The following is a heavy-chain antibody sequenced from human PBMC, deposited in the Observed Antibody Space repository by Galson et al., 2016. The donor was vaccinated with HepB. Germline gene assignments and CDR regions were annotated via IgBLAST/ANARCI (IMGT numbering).Heavy chain of an antibody. Sequence: SLRLSCAASGFTFSSSAMSWVRQAPGKGLEWVANIRQDGNEKYHAEFVKGRFTISRDNPKNSLYLQMSGLRPEDTAVYYCARDSGYCSGGSCYGDAFDVWGQGAMVIVSS. CDR2: IRQDGNEK. CDR1: GFTFSSSA. D-gene: IGHD2-15*01. J-gene: IGHJ3*01. CDR3: ARDSGYCSGGSCYGDAFDV. V-gene: IGHV3-7*01.